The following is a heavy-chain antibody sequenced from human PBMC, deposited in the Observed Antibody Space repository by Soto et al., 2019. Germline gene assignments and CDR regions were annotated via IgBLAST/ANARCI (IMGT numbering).Heavy chain of an antibody. CDR3: AKDRGPRRQCLIDPFEY. V-gene: IGHV3-30*18. CDR1: GFTFSIYA. CDR2: ISYDGTKT. J-gene: IGHJ4*02. D-gene: IGHD3-10*01. Sequence: QVQLVESGGGVVQPGRSLRVSCAASGFTFSIYAMHWVRQAPGTGLEWVAVISYDGTKTYNADSVKGRFTISIENSQNTVYLPMNSLRNEHTAVDYCAKDRGPRRQCLIDPFEYWGQGTLVNVSP.